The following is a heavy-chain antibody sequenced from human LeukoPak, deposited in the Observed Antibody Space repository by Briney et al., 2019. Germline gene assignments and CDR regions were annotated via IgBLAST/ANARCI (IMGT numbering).Heavy chain of an antibody. CDR2: IYYSGST. J-gene: IGHJ2*01. CDR3: ARGKYSYGRGHNWYFDL. V-gene: IGHV4-30-4*08. CDR1: GGSFSGYY. Sequence: SETLSLTCAVYGGSFSGYYWSWIRQPPGKGLEWIGYIYYSGSTYYNPSLKSRVTISVDTSKNQFSLKLSSVTAADTAVYYCARGKYSYGRGHNWYFDLWGRGTLVTVSS. D-gene: IGHD5-18*01.